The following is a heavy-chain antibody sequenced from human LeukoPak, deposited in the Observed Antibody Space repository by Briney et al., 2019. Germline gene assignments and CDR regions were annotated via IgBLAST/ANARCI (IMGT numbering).Heavy chain of an antibody. CDR3: ARVVYSSGWN. CDR1: GGSISTYY. V-gene: IGHV4-59*01. J-gene: IGHJ4*02. CDR2: IYSSGDT. Sequence: SETLSLTCTVSGGSISTYYWSWIRQPPGKGLEWIGYIYSSGDTNYSPSLKSRVTISVDTSKNQFSLKLSSVTAADTAVYYCARVVYSSGWNWGQGTLVTVSS. D-gene: IGHD6-19*01.